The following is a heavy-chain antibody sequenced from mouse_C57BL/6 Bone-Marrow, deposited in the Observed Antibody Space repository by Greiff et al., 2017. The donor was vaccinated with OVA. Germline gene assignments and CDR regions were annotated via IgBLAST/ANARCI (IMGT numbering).Heavy chain of an antibody. CDR3: AAAKGFAY. V-gene: IGHV5-6*01. J-gene: IGHJ3*01. CDR2: ISSGGSYT. CDR1: GFTFSSYG. Sequence: DVQLVESGGDLVKPGGSLKLSCAASGFTFSSYGMSWVRQTPDKRLEWVATISSGGSYTYYPDSVKGRFTISRDNAKNTLYLQMSSLKSEDTAMYYCAAAKGFAYWGQGTLVTVSA. D-gene: IGHD1-2*01.